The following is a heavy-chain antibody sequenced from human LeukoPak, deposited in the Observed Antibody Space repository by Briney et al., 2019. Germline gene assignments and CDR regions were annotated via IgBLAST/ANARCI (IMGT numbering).Heavy chain of an antibody. CDR3: ARDRRVAYYYDSSGYNDAFDI. V-gene: IGHV1-8*01. D-gene: IGHD3-22*01. CDR2: MNPNSGNT. Sequence: ASVKVSCKASGYTFTSYDINWVRQATGQGLEWMGWMNPNSGNTGYAQKFQGRVTMTTDTSTSTAYMELRSLRSDDTAVYYCARDRRVAYYYDSSGYNDAFDIWGQGTMVTVSS. CDR1: GYTFTSYD. J-gene: IGHJ3*02.